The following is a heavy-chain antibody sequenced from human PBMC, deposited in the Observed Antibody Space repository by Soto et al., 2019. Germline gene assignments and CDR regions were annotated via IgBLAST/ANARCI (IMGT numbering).Heavy chain of an antibody. V-gene: IGHV4-30-2*06. J-gene: IGHJ6*02. CDR2: IYYTGAT. D-gene: IGHD3-10*01. CDR1: GASMSSGGHS. Sequence: QVQLQESGPGLVKPSQTVSLTCAVSGASMSSGGHSWSWIRQSPGRGLEWIGYIYYTGATYYNPALKSQVTLSIDRSNNQFYLNFNSVTASDTAVYYCARAPPGPSPRWDVWGQGTTVTVSS. CDR3: ARAPPGPSPRWDV.